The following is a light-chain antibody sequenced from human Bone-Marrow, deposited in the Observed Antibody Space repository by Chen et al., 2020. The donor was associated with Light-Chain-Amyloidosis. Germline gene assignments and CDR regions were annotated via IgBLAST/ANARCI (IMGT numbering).Light chain of an antibody. CDR2: DDS. Sequence: SSVLTQPPSMSVSPGQTAETTCGGSSLGIKSGHWYPQKPGPGPVLAVYDDSERASGIPDHFSGSKSGNTATLPISRVEAEDEADYFCQLWDSSSYQWVYSGGTKLTVL. V-gene: IGLV3-21*02. CDR3: QLWDSSSYQWV. CDR1: SLGIKS. J-gene: IGLJ3*02.